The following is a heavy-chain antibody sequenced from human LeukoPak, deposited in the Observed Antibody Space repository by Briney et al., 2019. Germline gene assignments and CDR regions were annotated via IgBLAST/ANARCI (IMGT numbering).Heavy chain of an antibody. CDR3: ARDLNWETY. V-gene: IGHV3-7*01. CDR1: GFTFSTYW. D-gene: IGHD1-1*01. J-gene: IGHJ4*02. Sequence: GGSLRLSCAASGFTFSTYWTTWVRQVPGKGLEWVANIKPDGSQIYYVDSVKGRFTISRDNAKNSLYLQMNSLRAEDTAVYYCARDLNWETYWGQGTLVTVSS. CDR2: IKPDGSQI.